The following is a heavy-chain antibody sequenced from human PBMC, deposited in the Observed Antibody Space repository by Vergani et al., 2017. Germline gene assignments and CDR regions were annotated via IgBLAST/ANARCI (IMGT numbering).Heavy chain of an antibody. CDR3: AKGTYSSGWSDAFDI. D-gene: IGHD6-19*01. Sequence: EVQLVESGGGLVKPGGSLRLSCAASGFTFSSYSMNWVRQAPGKGLEWVSSISSSSSYIYYADSVKGRFTISRDNAKNSLYLQMNSLRAEDTAVYYCAKGTYSSGWSDAFDIWGQGTMVTVSS. J-gene: IGHJ3*02. V-gene: IGHV3-21*01. CDR1: GFTFSSYS. CDR2: ISSSSSYI.